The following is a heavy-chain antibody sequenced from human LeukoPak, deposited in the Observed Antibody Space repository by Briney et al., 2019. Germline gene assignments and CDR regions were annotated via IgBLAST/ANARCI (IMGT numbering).Heavy chain of an antibody. V-gene: IGHV1-2*02. Sequence: ASVKVSCKASGYSFTDHYIHWVRQAPGQGLEWVAWIHPNSGDTMSAQKFQGRVTVTRDTSIRTVYMELSRLTSDGTAIYYCTREDFWGRGTLVTVSS. CDR3: TREDF. J-gene: IGHJ4*02. CDR2: IHPNSGDT. CDR1: GYSFTDHY.